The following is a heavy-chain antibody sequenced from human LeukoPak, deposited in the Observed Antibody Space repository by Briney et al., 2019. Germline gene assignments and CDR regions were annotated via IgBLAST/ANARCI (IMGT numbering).Heavy chain of an antibody. CDR3: ARSERYNSGWYFYFDY. Sequence: SETLSLTCTVSVGSISTYYWSWIRQPPGKGLEWIGYIYYSGSTNYNPSLRSRVTISVDTSKNQFSLNLSSVTAADTAVYYCARSERYNSGWYFYFDYWGQGTLVTVSS. J-gene: IGHJ4*02. D-gene: IGHD6-19*01. CDR2: IYYSGST. V-gene: IGHV4-59*01. CDR1: VGSISTYY.